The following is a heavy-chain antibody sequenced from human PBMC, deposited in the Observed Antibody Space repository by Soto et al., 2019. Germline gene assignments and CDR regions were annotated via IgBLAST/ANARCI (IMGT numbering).Heavy chain of an antibody. J-gene: IGHJ4*02. D-gene: IGHD5-12*01. V-gene: IGHV1-69*02. CDR1: GGTFSTYT. Sequence: ASVKVSCKGSGGTFSTYTINWVRQAPGQGLEWMGRIIPIFGIANYAQKFQGRVTITADKATGTGYMELSSLRSEDTAVYYCARGGGYATNSLDYWGQGTLVTVSS. CDR3: ARGGGYATNSLDY. CDR2: IIPIFGIA.